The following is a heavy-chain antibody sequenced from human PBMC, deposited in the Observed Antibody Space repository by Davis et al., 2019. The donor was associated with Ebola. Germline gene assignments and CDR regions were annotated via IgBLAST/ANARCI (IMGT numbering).Heavy chain of an antibody. Sequence: GGSLRLSCAASGFTFSNYAMSWVRQAPGKGLEWVSAISGSGGSTYYADSVKGRFTISRDNSKNTLYLQMNSLRAEDTAVYYCATGYSNYQPRHWGQGTLVTVSS. J-gene: IGHJ4*02. D-gene: IGHD4-11*01. CDR3: ATGYSNYQPRH. CDR1: GFTFSNYA. V-gene: IGHV3-23*01. CDR2: ISGSGGST.